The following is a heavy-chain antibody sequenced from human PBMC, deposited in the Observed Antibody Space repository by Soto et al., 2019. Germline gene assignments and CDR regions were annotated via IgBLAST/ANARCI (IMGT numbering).Heavy chain of an antibody. CDR2: ISWNSGSI. V-gene: IGHV3-9*01. J-gene: IGHJ4*02. D-gene: IGHD2-2*01. CDR3: AKDSMGVVVPAAVFDY. Sequence: GGSLRLSCAASGFTFDDYAMHWVRQAPGKGLEWVSGISWNSGSIGYADSVKGRFTISRDNAKNSLYLQMNSLRAEDTALYYCAKDSMGVVVPAAVFDYWGQGTLVTAPQ. CDR1: GFTFDDYA.